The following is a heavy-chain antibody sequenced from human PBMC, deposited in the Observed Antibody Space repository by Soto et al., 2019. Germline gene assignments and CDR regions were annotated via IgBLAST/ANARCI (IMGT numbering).Heavy chain of an antibody. CDR3: ARSGYCTNGVCYSRFDY. D-gene: IGHD2-8*01. CDR1: GFPFISYA. Sequence: GGSLRLSCVASGFPFISYAMSWVRQAPGKGLEWVSDISSSGSTIYYADSVKGRFTISRDNAKNTLYLQMNSLRAEDTAVYYCARSGYCTNGVCYSRFDYWGQGTLVTV. J-gene: IGHJ4*02. V-gene: IGHV3-48*04. CDR2: ISSSGSTI.